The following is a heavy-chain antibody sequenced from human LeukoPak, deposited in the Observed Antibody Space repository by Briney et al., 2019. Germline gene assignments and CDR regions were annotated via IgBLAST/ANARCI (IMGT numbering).Heavy chain of an antibody. CDR3: ARVVSIAPPLVGYYGMDV. CDR2: ISSSGSTI. Sequence: PGGSLRLSCAASGFTFSDYYMSWIRQAPGKGLEWVSYISSSGSTIYYADSVKGRFTISRDNAKNSLYLQMNSLRAEDTAVYYCARVVSIAPPLVGYYGMDVWGQGTTVTVSS. J-gene: IGHJ6*02. D-gene: IGHD6-6*01. CDR1: GFTFSDYY. V-gene: IGHV3-11*01.